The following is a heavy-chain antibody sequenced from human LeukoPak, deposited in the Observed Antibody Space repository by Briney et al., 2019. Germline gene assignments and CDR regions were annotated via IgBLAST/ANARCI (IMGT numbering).Heavy chain of an antibody. Sequence: PSETLSLSCTVSGGSIYSTTFYWGWVRQPPGKGLEWLGSMYYDGSTYHNPSLKSRVTISVDTSNSQCSLKLTSVTAADTAVYFCARRSDSGSDDGEDYFDYWGQGTLVTVSS. J-gene: IGHJ4*02. CDR3: ARRSDSGSDDGEDYFDY. CDR2: MYYDGST. V-gene: IGHV4-39*01. CDR1: GGSIYSTTFY. D-gene: IGHD1-26*01.